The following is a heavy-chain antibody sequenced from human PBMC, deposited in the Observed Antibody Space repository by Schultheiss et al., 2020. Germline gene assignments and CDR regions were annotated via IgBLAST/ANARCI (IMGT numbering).Heavy chain of an antibody. D-gene: IGHD2-2*01. CDR2: IWYDGSNK. CDR3: ARDTRSAQPSYYYYYGMDV. J-gene: IGHJ6*02. Sequence: GESLKISCAASGFTFSSYGMYWVRQAPGKGLEWVAVIWYDGSNKYYADSVKGRFTISRDNSKNTLYLQMNSLRAEDTAVYYCARDTRSAQPSYYYYYGMDVWGQGTTVTVS. V-gene: IGHV3-33*01. CDR1: GFTFSSYG.